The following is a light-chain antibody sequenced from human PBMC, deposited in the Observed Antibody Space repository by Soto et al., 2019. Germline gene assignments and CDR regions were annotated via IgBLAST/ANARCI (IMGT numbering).Light chain of an antibody. J-gene: IGLJ3*02. CDR2: EVS. CDR1: SSDVGSYNL. Sequence: QSVLTQPASVSGSPGQSITISCTGTSSDVGSYNLVSWYQQHPGKAPKLTIYEVSKRPSGVSNRFSGSKSGNTASLTISGLQAEDEADYYCCSYAGSSRVFGGGTKLTVL. CDR3: CSYAGSSRV. V-gene: IGLV2-23*02.